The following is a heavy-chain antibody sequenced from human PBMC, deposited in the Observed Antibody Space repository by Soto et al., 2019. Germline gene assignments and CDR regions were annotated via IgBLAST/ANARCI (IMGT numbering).Heavy chain of an antibody. CDR3: ASSPYSSSLFVLASDS. Sequence: SVKVSCKASGGTFSSYAINWVRQAPGQGLEWMGGIVPIFGTAKYAQKFQGRVTITADESTSAAYMELTSLRSEDTAMYYCASSPYSSSLFVLASDSWGQGTLVTVSS. CDR1: GGTFSSYA. CDR2: IVPIFGTA. D-gene: IGHD6-6*01. J-gene: IGHJ4*02. V-gene: IGHV1-69*13.